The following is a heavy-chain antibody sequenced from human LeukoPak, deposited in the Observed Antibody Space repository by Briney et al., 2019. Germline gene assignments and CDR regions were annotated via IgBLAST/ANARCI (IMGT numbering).Heavy chain of an antibody. CDR3: ARGVESSGGYSDYEAFDS. CDR2: TYYRSKWYD. V-gene: IGHV6-1*01. J-gene: IGHJ4*02. Sequence: SQTLSLTCAISGDSISTNSAAWNWIRQSPSRGLEWLGRTYYRSKWYDDYAVSVKSRISIKSDPSKNQFSLQLNSVTPEDTAVYYCARGVESSGGYSDYEAFDSWGQGTLVTVSS. CDR1: GDSISTNSAA. D-gene: IGHD5-12*01.